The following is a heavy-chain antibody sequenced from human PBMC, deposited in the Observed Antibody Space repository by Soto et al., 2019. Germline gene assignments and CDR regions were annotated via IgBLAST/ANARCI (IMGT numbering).Heavy chain of an antibody. CDR1: GFIFNEYG. J-gene: IGHJ4*02. CDR3: ARWGCSGSNCNLNQRRFAL. V-gene: IGHV3-33*01. CDR2: IWYDGSNK. D-gene: IGHD2-15*01. Sequence: QVQLVESGGGVVQPGRSLRLSCAASGFIFNEYGMHWVRQAPGKGLEWVAVIWYDGSNKYYADSVRGRFTFSRDNSRNTMSLHMNSLRVEDTAMYYCARWGCSGSNCNLNQRRFALWGQGTLVTVSS.